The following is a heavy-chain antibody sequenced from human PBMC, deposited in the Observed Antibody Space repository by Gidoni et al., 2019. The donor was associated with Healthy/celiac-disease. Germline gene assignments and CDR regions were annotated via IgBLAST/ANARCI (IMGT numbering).Heavy chain of an antibody. J-gene: IGHJ4*02. CDR2: ISYDGSNK. V-gene: IGHV3-30*18. D-gene: IGHD3-10*01. CDR1: GFIFSSHG. CDR3: AKDLQYFYGSGSSLDY. Sequence: QVQLVESGGGVVQPGRSLRLSCAASGFIFSSHGMHWVRQAPGKGLAWWAVISYDGSNKYYSDSVKGRFTISRDNSKNTLYVQMNSLRAEDTAVYYCAKDLQYFYGSGSSLDYWGQGTLVTVSS.